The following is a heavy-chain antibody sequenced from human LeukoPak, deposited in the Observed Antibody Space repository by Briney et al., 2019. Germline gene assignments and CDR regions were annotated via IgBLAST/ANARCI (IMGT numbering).Heavy chain of an antibody. J-gene: IGHJ5*02. V-gene: IGHV4-38-2*02. CDR3: ARELGCSGGSCFRWFDP. Sequence: SDTLSLTCAVSGYSISSGYYWGWIRQPPGKGLEWIGSIYDSGSTYHNPSLKSRVTISVDTSKNQFSLKLSSVTAADTAVYYCARELGCSGGSCFRWFDPWGQGTLVTVSS. CDR1: GYSISSGYY. D-gene: IGHD2-15*01. CDR2: IYDSGST.